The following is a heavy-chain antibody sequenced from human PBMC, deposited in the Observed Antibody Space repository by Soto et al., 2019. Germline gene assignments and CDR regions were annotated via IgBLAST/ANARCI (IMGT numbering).Heavy chain of an antibody. J-gene: IGHJ6*03. Sequence: SETLSLTCSVSGGSISSYYWSWIRQPPGKGLEWIGYIYCSGNTNYNPFLKSRVTISVDTSMNQFSLKLSSVTAADTAVYYCARQVENSFYYMDVWGKGTTVTVSS. CDR3: ARQVENSFYYMDV. CDR2: IYCSGNT. CDR1: GGSISSYY. V-gene: IGHV4-59*08.